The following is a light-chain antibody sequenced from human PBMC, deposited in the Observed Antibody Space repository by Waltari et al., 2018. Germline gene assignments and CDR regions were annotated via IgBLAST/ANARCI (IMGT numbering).Light chain of an antibody. Sequence: QSVLTQPPSASGTPGQRVTISCSGSSSNIGSNTVNWYQKFPGTAPKLLIYSNNQRPSGFPDRVSGSKSGTSASLAISGLQSEDEADYYCAAWDDSLNGPVFGGGTKLTVL. J-gene: IGLJ3*02. CDR3: AAWDDSLNGPV. V-gene: IGLV1-44*01. CDR1: SSNIGSNT. CDR2: SNN.